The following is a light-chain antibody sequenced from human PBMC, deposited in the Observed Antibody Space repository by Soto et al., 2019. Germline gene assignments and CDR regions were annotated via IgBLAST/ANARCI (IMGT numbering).Light chain of an antibody. CDR3: QQRSNWPPGYT. J-gene: IGKJ2*01. CDR2: DAS. CDR1: QSISLY. Sequence: ELVLTQSPATLSLSPGERATLSCRASQSISLYVAWYQQKPGQAPRLLLYDASNRATGIPARFSGSGSGTDFTLTISSLEPEDFAVYYCQQRSNWPPGYTFGQGTKLEI. V-gene: IGKV3-11*01.